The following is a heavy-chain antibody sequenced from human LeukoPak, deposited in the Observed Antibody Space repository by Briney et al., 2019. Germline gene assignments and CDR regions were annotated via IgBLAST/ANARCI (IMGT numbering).Heavy chain of an antibody. CDR2: INTDGSST. D-gene: IGHD5-18*01. V-gene: IGHV3-74*01. J-gene: IGHJ4*02. CDR1: GFTFSSYW. Sequence: PGGSLRLSCAASGFTFSSYWMHWVRQAPGKGLVWVSRINTDGSSTSYADSVKGRFTISRDNAKSRLYVQMNSLRAEDTAVYYCATGSGLWSPDYWGQGTLVTVSS. CDR3: ATGSGLWSPDY.